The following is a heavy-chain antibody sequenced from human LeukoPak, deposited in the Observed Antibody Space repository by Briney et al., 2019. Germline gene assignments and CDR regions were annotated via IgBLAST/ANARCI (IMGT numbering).Heavy chain of an antibody. D-gene: IGHD4-17*01. CDR2: IYSGGST. CDR1: GFTVSSNY. J-gene: IGHJ4*02. V-gene: IGHV3-66*02. Sequence: PGGSLRLSCAASGFTVSSNYMSWVRQAPGKGPEWVSVIYSGGSTYYADSVKGRFTISRDNSKNTLYLQMNSLRAEDTAVYYCARVPPNGAHFDYWGQGTLVTVSS. CDR3: ARVPPNGAHFDY.